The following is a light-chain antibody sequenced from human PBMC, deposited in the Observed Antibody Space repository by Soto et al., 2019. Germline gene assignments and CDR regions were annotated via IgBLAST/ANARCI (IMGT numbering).Light chain of an antibody. J-gene: IGKJ1*01. CDR1: QSVSTN. Sequence: EMVMTQSPDTLSVSPGERATLSCRASQSVSTNLAWYQQKPGQAPRLLIYGASTRATGIPDRFSGSGSGTEFTLTISRLQSEDFAVYYCQKFHNWPPITVGQGTKVDNK. CDR2: GAS. CDR3: QKFHNWPPIT. V-gene: IGKV3-15*01.